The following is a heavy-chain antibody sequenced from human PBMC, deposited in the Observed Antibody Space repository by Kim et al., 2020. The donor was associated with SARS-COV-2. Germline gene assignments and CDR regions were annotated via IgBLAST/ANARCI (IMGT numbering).Heavy chain of an antibody. CDR2: INPSGGST. D-gene: IGHD2-2*02. CDR3: ARDGVPAAIRDYYYGMDV. Sequence: ASVKVSCKASGYTFTSYYMHWVRQAPGQGLEWMGIINPSGGSTSYAQKFQGRVTMTRDTSTSTVYMEPSSLRSEDTAVYYCARDGVPAAIRDYYYGMDVWGQGTTVTVSS. J-gene: IGHJ6*02. CDR1: GYTFTSYY. V-gene: IGHV1-46*01.